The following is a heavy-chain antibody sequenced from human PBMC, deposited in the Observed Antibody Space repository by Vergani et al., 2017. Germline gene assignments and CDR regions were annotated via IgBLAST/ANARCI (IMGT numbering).Heavy chain of an antibody. CDR1: GGSISSSSYY. D-gene: IGHD5-12*01. V-gene: IGHV4-39*01. CDR2: IYYSGST. CDR3: ASGSGYELDY. J-gene: IGHJ4*02. Sequence: QVQLQESGPGLVKPSQTLSLTCSVSGGSISSSSYYWGWIRQPPGKGLEWIGSIYYSGSTYYNPSLKSRVTISVDTSKNQFSLKRSSVTAADTAVYYCASGSGYELDYWGQGTLVTVSS.